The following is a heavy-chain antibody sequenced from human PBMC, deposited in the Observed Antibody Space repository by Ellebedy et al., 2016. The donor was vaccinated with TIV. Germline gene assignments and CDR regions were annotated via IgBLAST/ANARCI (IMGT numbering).Heavy chain of an antibody. CDR2: ITNDYGNT. Sequence: ASVKVSXKASSYTFTTYTINWVRQAPGQGLEWMGWITNDYGNTNYAHKFQGRVTMTIDTSTSTAYMELRSLTSDDTAVYFCARGLNDMDVWGQGTTVTVSS. V-gene: IGHV1-18*01. J-gene: IGHJ6*02. CDR3: ARGLNDMDV. CDR1: SYTFTTYT.